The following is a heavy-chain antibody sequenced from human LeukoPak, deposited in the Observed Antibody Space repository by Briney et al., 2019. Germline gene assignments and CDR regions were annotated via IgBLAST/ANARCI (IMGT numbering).Heavy chain of an antibody. J-gene: IGHJ6*03. Sequence: GRSLRLFCAASGFTFSTSGMHWVRQAPGKGLEWVALIWYDGSNEYADSVKGRFTISGDNSKNTLYLQMNSLRAEDTAVYHCAKDQGANYYYYMDVWGKGATVTVSS. CDR3: AKDQGANYYYYMDV. CDR2: IWYDGSNE. V-gene: IGHV3-33*06. CDR1: GFTFSTSG. D-gene: IGHD4/OR15-4a*01.